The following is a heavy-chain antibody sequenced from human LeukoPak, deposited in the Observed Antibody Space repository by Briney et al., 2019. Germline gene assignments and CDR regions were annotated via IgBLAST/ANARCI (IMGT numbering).Heavy chain of an antibody. V-gene: IGHV3-21*01. D-gene: IGHD6-19*01. CDR2: ISSSSSYI. CDR3: ARDKGWYYFDY. J-gene: IGHJ4*02. CDR1: GFTFSSYS. Sequence: GGSLRLSCAASGFTFSSYSMNWVRQAPGKGLEWVSSISSSSSYIYYADPVKGRFTISRDNAKNSLYLQMNSLRAEDTAVYYCARDKGWYYFDYWGQGTLVTVSS.